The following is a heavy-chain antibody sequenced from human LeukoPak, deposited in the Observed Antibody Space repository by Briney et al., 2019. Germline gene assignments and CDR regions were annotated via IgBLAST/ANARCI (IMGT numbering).Heavy chain of an antibody. CDR1: GFTFSSYA. Sequence: PGGSLRLSCAASGFTFSSYAMSWVRQAPGKGLEWVSAISGSGGSTYYAGSVKGRFTISRDNSKNTLYLQMNSLRAEDTAVYYCAKDNIAMTKGLCDDWGQGTLVTVSS. V-gene: IGHV3-23*01. CDR3: AKDNIAMTKGLCDD. J-gene: IGHJ4*02. D-gene: IGHD5-18*01. CDR2: ISGSGGST.